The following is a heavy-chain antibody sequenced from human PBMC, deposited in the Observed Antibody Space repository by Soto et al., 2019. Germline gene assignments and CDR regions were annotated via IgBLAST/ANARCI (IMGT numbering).Heavy chain of an antibody. Sequence: QVQLQESGPGLVKPSGTLSLTCAVSGGSISSSNWWSWVRQPPGKGLEWIGEIYHSGSTNYNPSLKSRVTITVDKSKNQFSLKPSSVTAADTAVYYCASEQWLVRYYYGMDVWGQGTTVTVAS. J-gene: IGHJ6*02. CDR1: GGSISSSNW. D-gene: IGHD6-19*01. CDR3: ASEQWLVRYYYGMDV. CDR2: IYHSGST. V-gene: IGHV4-4*02.